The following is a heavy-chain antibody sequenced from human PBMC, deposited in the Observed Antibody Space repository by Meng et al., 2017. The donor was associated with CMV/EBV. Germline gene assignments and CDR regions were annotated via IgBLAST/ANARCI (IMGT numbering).Heavy chain of an antibody. J-gene: IGHJ4*02. CDR1: GTTLPELS. Sequence: QAQRVHCGAGGKKPGAAVKGSCKFLGTTLPELSMHWVRMAHGKGLEWMGGFDPEDGEIIYAQKFQGRVTMTEDTSTDTAYMEMSSLRSEYTAVYYCATRRITGPLDYWGQGTLVTVSS. CDR2: FDPEDGEI. V-gene: IGHV1-24*01. D-gene: IGHD1-20*01. CDR3: ATRRITGPLDY.